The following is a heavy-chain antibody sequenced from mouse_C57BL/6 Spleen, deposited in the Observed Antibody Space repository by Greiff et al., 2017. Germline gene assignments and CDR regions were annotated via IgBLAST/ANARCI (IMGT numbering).Heavy chain of an antibody. CDR1: GFSLTSYG. V-gene: IGHV2-5*01. CDR3: AKKEGYSNHYAMDY. D-gene: IGHD2-5*01. J-gene: IGHJ4*01. CDR2: IWRGGST. Sequence: QVHVKQSGPGLVQPSQSLSITCTVSGFSLTSYGVHWVRQSPGKGLEWLGVIWRGGSTDYNAAFMSRLSITKDNSKSQVFFKMNSLQADDTAIYYCAKKEGYSNHYAMDYWGQGTSVTVSS.